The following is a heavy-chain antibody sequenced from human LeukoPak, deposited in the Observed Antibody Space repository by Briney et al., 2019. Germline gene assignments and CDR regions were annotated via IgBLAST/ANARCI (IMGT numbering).Heavy chain of an antibody. J-gene: IGHJ4*02. D-gene: IGHD3-16*01. CDR3: ARVGGQYEEDY. CDR2: IYHSGIT. V-gene: IGHV4-38-2*02. CDR1: GYSISSGYY. Sequence: SETLSLTCTVSGYSISSGYYWGWIRQPPGKGLEWIGSIYHSGITYYNPSLKSRVTISVDTSKNQFSLKLSSVTAADTAVYYCARVGGQYEEDYGGRGTLVTVSA.